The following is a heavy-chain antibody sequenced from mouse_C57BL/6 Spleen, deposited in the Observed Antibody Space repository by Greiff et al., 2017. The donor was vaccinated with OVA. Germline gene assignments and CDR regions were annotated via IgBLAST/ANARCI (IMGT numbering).Heavy chain of an antibody. D-gene: IGHD4-1*02. CDR1: GYAFSSYC. CDR2: IYPGDGDT. Sequence: VQLQQSGPELVKPGASVKISCKASGYAFSSYCMHWVKQRPGQGLEWIGRIYPGDGDTNYHGKFTGKATLTTDKSSSTAYMQLSSLTSEDAAVDFCARKESTGDYGDYGGQGTTLTVSS. J-gene: IGHJ2*01. CDR3: ARKESTGDYGDY. V-gene: IGHV1-82*01.